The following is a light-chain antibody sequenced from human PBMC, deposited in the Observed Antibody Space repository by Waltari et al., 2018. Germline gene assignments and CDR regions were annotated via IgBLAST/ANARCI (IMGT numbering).Light chain of an antibody. J-gene: IGKJ4*01. CDR2: GAS. CDR3: QQYGSSPLT. V-gene: IGKV3-20*01. Sequence: EIVLTQSPGTLSLSPGERATLSCRASQSVNSNYLAWYQQKPGQAPRPLIFGASIRATDFPDRFSGSGSGTDFTLTISRLEPEDFAVYYCQQYGSSPLTFGGGTKVEIK. CDR1: QSVNSNY.